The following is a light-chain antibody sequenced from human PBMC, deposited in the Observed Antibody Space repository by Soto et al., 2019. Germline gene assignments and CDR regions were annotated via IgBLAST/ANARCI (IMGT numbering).Light chain of an antibody. Sequence: EVVLTQSPATLSLSPGDRATLSCRARQSVSSNFAWYQQKPGQSPRLLIYGASTRATGVPPRFSGSRSGTEFTLTISAVQSEDFAVYYCQQYYNWPPYTFGQGTKLDFK. J-gene: IGKJ2*01. CDR3: QQYYNWPPYT. V-gene: IGKV3-15*01. CDR2: GAS. CDR1: QSVSSN.